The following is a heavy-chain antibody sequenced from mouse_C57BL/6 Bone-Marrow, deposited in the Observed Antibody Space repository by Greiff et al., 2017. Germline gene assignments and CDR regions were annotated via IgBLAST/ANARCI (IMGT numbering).Heavy chain of an antibody. CDR3: TTDYYGSSYPYWYVDV. Sequence: VQLQQSGAELVRPGASVKLSCTASGFNIKDDYMHWVKQRPEQGLEWIGWIDPENGDTEYASKFQGKATITADTSSNTAYLQLSSLTSEDTAVYYCTTDYYGSSYPYWYVDVWGTGTTVTVSS. V-gene: IGHV14-4*01. J-gene: IGHJ1*03. D-gene: IGHD1-1*01. CDR2: IDPENGDT. CDR1: GFNIKDDY.